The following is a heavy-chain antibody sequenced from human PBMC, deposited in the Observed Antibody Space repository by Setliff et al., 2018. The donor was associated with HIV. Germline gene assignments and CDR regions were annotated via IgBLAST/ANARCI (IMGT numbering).Heavy chain of an antibody. CDR2: INPNSGGT. J-gene: IGHJ3*02. CDR3: ARDPGYKSTWYGVFDI. Sequence: ASVKVSCKASGYTFSDYYMHWVRQAPGQGLEWMGWINPNSGGTNYAQKFQGRVNMTRDTSISTTYMELSRLRSDDTAVYFCARDPGYKSTWYGVFDIWGQATMFTVSS. D-gene: IGHD6-13*01. V-gene: IGHV1-2*02. CDR1: GYTFSDYY.